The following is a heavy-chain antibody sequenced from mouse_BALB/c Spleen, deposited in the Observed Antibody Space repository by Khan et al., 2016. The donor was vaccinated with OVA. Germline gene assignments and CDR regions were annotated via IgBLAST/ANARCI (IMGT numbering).Heavy chain of an antibody. CDR3: ARERDGYFDY. D-gene: IGHD3-3*01. V-gene: IGHV9-2-1*01. J-gene: IGHJ2*01. CDR2: INTETGEP. CDR1: GYTFTDYS. Sequence: QIQLVQSGPELKKPGETVKISCKASGYTFTDYSMHWVQQAPGKGLKWMGWINTETGEPTYADDFKGRFAFSLETSASTAYLQINNLKNEDTATYFCARERDGYFDYWGQGTTVTVSS.